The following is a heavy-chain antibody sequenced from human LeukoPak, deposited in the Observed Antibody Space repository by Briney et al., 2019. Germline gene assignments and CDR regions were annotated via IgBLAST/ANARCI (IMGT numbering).Heavy chain of an antibody. V-gene: IGHV1-2*06. J-gene: IGHJ3*02. CDR2: INPNSGGT. CDR3: ARERDYYGSGSPGGI. CDR1: GYTLTGYY. Sequence: VASVKVSCKASGYTLTGYYMHWVRQAPGQGLEWMGRINPNSGGTNYAQKFQGRVTMTTDTSTTTAYMELRSLRSDDTAVYYCARERDYYGSGSPGGIWGQGTMVIVSS. D-gene: IGHD3-10*01.